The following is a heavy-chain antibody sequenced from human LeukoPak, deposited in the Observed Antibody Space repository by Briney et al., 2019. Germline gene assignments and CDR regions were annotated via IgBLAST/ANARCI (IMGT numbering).Heavy chain of an antibody. CDR3: ARWARGVVVSNFDL. CDR1: VGTFSSYA. J-gene: IGHJ2*01. V-gene: IGHV1-69*13. Sequence: SVKVSCMATVGTFSSYAISWVRQAPGQGLEWMGGIIPVFGTTNYAQKFQGRVTITADESTSTAYMELSSLRSEDTAVYYCARWARGVVVSNFDLWGRGTLVTVSS. D-gene: IGHD2-21*01. CDR2: IIPVFGTT.